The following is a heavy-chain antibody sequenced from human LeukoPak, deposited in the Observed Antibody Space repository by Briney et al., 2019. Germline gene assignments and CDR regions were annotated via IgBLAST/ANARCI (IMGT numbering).Heavy chain of an antibody. V-gene: IGHV5-51*01. Sequence: GESLKISFKGSGYSFTNYWIGWVRQMSGKGLEWMGIIYPGDSDTRYSPSFQGQVTISADKSIITAYLQWSSLKASDTAMYYCARLWYNGILDYWGQGTLVTVSS. J-gene: IGHJ4*02. D-gene: IGHD1-1*01. CDR1: GYSFTNYW. CDR2: IYPGDSDT. CDR3: ARLWYNGILDY.